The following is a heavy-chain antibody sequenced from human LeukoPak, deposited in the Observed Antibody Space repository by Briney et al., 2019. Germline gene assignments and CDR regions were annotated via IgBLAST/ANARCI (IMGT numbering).Heavy chain of an antibody. CDR2: INPNSGGT. J-gene: IGHJ4*02. D-gene: IGHD3-10*01. Sequence: ASVKVSCKAYGYTFTGYYRHWVRQAPGQGLEWMGCINPNSGGTNYAQKFQGRVTMTRDTSISTAYMERSRLRSDDTAVYYCARDSGERGSGSYLIAYWGQGTLVTVSS. CDR3: ARDSGERGSGSYLIAY. V-gene: IGHV1-2*02. CDR1: GYTFTGYY.